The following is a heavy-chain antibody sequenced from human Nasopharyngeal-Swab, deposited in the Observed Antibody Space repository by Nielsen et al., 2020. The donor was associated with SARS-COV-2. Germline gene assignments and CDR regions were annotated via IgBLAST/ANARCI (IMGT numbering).Heavy chain of an antibody. CDR2: MKPSGIT. V-gene: IGHV4-34*01. CDR1: GGSVSDYH. J-gene: IGHJ4*02. CDR3: AGHPADFDY. D-gene: IGHD6-25*01. Sequence: SETLSLTCAVYGGSVSDYHWSWIRQPPGKGLEWIGEMKPSGITNYNPSLKSRVAISIDTSKNQFFLNLRSVTAADTAVYYWAGHPADFDYWGQGTLITVSS.